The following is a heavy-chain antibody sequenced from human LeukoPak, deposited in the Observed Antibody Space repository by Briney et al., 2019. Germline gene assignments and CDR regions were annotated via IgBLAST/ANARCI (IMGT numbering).Heavy chain of an antibody. J-gene: IGHJ5*02. CDR1: GGSISSYY. V-gene: IGHV4-59*01. Sequence: SETLSLTCTVSGGSISSYYWSWIRRPPGKGLEWIGYIYYSGSTNYNPSLKSRVTISVDTSKNQFSLKLSSVTAADTAVYYCARGSGRSWFDPWGQGTLVTVSS. D-gene: IGHD1-26*01. CDR2: IYYSGST. CDR3: ARGSGRSWFDP.